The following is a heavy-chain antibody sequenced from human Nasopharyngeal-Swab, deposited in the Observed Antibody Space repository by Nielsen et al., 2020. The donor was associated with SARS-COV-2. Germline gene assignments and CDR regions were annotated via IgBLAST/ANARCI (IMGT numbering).Heavy chain of an antibody. Sequence: GESLKISCAASGFTFSSYAMHWVRQAPGKGLEWMAVISYDGSNKYYADSVKGRFTISRDNSKNTLYLQMNSLRAEDTAVYYCARAGSGSYYYGMDVWGQGTTVTVSS. CDR2: ISYDGSNK. V-gene: IGHV3-30-3*01. CDR3: ARAGSGSYYYGMDV. D-gene: IGHD3-10*01. CDR1: GFTFSSYA. J-gene: IGHJ6*02.